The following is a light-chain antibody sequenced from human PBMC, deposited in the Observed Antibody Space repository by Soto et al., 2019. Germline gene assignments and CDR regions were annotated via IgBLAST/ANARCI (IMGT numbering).Light chain of an antibody. Sequence: QSVLTQPASVSGSPGQSITISCTGTSSDVGGYNYVSWYQQHPGKAPKLIIFEVSHRPSGVSTRFSGSKSGNTASLIISGLQPEDEADYHCSSSTSGRTYVIFGGGTKLTVL. J-gene: IGLJ2*01. CDR3: SSSTSGRTYVI. CDR2: EVS. CDR1: SSDVGGYNY. V-gene: IGLV2-14*03.